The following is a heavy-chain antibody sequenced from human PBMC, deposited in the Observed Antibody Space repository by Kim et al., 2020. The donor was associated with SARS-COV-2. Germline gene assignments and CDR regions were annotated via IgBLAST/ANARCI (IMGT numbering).Heavy chain of an antibody. CDR1: GFTFSSHY. V-gene: IGHV3-7*01. CDR3: ARVDPPGWELPFW. D-gene: IGHD3-3*01. J-gene: IGHJ4*02. Sequence: GGSLRLSCAASGFTFSSHYMTWVRQAPGKGLEWVANINQDGSEIFYADSVTGRFTISRDNTKNSLYLQMNSLRAEDTAVYYCARVDPPGWELPFWGGQGTLVTVSS. CDR2: INQDGSEI.